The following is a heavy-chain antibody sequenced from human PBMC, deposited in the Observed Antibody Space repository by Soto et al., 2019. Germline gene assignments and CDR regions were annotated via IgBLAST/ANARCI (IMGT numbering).Heavy chain of an antibody. Sequence: QVQLVQSGAEVKKPGSSVKVSCKASGGTFSSYAISWVRQAPGQGLEWMGGIIPIFGTANYAQKFQGRVTMTADESTSTAYMGLSSLRSEDTAVYYCARGGSSSLVNAFDIWGQGTMVTVSS. J-gene: IGHJ3*02. D-gene: IGHD6-6*01. CDR1: GGTFSSYA. V-gene: IGHV1-69*01. CDR3: ARGGSSSLVNAFDI. CDR2: IIPIFGTA.